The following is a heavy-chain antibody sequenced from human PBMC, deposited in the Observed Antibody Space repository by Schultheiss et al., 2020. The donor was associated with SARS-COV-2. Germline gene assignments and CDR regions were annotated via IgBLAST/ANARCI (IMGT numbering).Heavy chain of an antibody. J-gene: IGHJ6*02. Sequence: GGSLRLSCAASGFTVSSNYMSWVRQAPGKGLEWVSVIYSGGSTYYADSVKGRFTISRDNSKNTLYLQMNSLRAEDTAVYYCARDRGTYYYGSGTGGMDVWGQGTTVTVSS. CDR2: IYSGGST. V-gene: IGHV3-53*05. CDR3: ARDRGTYYYGSGTGGMDV. D-gene: IGHD3-10*01. CDR1: GFTVSSNY.